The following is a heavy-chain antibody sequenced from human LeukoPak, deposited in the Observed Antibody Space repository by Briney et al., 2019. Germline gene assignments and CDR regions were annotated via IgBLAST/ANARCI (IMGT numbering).Heavy chain of an antibody. CDR1: GGSFSGYY. CDR3: ARAVSGYDFSGVVPYYFDY. V-gene: IGHV4-34*01. D-gene: IGHD5-12*01. Sequence: SETLSLTCAVCGGSFSGYYWSWIRQPPGKGLEWIGEINHSGSTNFNPSLKSRVTISVDTSKNQFSLKLSSVTAADTAVYYCARAVSGYDFSGVVPYYFDYWGQGTLVTVSS. J-gene: IGHJ4*02. CDR2: INHSGST.